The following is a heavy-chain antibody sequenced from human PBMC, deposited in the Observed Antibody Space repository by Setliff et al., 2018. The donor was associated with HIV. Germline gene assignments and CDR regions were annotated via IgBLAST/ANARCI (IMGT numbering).Heavy chain of an antibody. Sequence: GASVKVSCKASGYTFSSYGISWVRQAPGQGLEWMGWISPSNGYTDYAQKFRDRVTMTADTSTNTAYVELRSLTSDDPAVYYCARDLAPPFYFDYWGQGTLVTVSS. V-gene: IGHV1-18*01. CDR1: GYTFSSYG. J-gene: IGHJ4*02. CDR2: ISPSNGYT. CDR3: ARDLAPPFYFDY.